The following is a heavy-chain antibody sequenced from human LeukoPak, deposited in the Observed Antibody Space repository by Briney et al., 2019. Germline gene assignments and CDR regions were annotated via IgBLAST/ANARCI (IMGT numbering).Heavy chain of an antibody. Sequence: PGRARGLSCATSGSNISVVAMDWIRQAPGKGLEWVGFIRHREYGGTAEYAASVNGRFAISRDDSKSIVQMNDLRTEDTGVYYCARERAGDVDYWGLGTLVTVSS. J-gene: IGHJ4*02. CDR3: ARERAGDVDY. CDR1: GSNISVVA. CDR2: IRHREYGGTA. V-gene: IGHV3-49*03.